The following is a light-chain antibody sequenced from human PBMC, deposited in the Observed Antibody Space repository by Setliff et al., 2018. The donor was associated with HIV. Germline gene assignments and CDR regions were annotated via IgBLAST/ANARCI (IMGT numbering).Light chain of an antibody. J-gene: IGLJ1*01. CDR2: DVS. CDR3: SSYTSSSTPYV. V-gene: IGLV2-18*02. Sequence: QSVLTQPPSVSGSPGQSVTISCTGTSSDVGGYNRVSWYQQPPGTAPKLMIYDVSSRPSGVPDRFSGSKSGYTASLTISGLQAEDEADYYCSSYTSSSTPYVFGTGTTVTVL. CDR1: SSDVGGYNR.